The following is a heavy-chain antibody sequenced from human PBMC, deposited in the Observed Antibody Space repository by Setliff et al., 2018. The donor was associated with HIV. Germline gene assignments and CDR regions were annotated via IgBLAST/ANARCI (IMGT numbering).Heavy chain of an antibody. J-gene: IGHJ6*03. CDR3: ARNPRIAVAGTDYYYYMDV. CDR2: INPNSGGT. V-gene: IGHV1-2*02. D-gene: IGHD6-19*01. Sequence: ASVKVSCKASGYTFTGYYMHWVRQAPGQGLEWMGWINPNSGGTTYAQKFQGRVTMTRDTSISTAYMELSSLRSEDTAVYYCARNPRIAVAGTDYYYYMDVWGKGTTVTVSS. CDR1: GYTFTGYY.